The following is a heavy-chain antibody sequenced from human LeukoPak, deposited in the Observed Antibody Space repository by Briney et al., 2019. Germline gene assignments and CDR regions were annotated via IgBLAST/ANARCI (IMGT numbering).Heavy chain of an antibody. J-gene: IGHJ5*02. Sequence: SETLSLTCTVSGGSISSYYWSWIRQPAGKGLEWIGRIYTSGSTDYNPSLKSRVTISVDTSKNQFSLKLYSVTAADTAVYYCARDRRGSGSFNWFDPWGQGTLVTVSS. CDR3: ARDRRGSGSFNWFDP. CDR2: IYTSGST. CDR1: GGSISSYY. D-gene: IGHD3-10*01. V-gene: IGHV4-4*07.